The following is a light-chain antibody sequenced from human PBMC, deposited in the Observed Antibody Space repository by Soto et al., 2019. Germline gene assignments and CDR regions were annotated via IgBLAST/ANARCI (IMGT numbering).Light chain of an antibody. V-gene: IGLV2-14*01. CDR3: SSYTSIITLYV. J-gene: IGLJ1*01. CDR1: SSDVGGYNY. CDR2: EVS. Sequence: QSALTQPASVSGSPGQSITISCTGTSSDVGGYNYVSWYQQQPGKAPKLMIYEVSNRPSGVSNRFSGPKSGNTASLTISGLQAEDEADYYCSSYTSIITLYVFGSGTKVTVL.